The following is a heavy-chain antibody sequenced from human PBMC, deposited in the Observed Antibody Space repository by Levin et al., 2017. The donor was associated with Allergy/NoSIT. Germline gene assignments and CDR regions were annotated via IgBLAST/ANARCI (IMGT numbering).Heavy chain of an antibody. CDR2: IYYSGST. CDR1: GGSISRGDDY. Sequence: SETLSLTCTVSGGSISRGDDYWNWIRQHPGKGLEWIGYIYYSGSTYYNPSLKSRVSMSVDTSKNQFSLKLSSVTAADTAVYYCATTSLKPFGLIGSWGQGTLVTVSS. V-gene: IGHV4-31*03. D-gene: IGHD3-16*01. J-gene: IGHJ5*02. CDR3: ATTSLKPFGLIGS.